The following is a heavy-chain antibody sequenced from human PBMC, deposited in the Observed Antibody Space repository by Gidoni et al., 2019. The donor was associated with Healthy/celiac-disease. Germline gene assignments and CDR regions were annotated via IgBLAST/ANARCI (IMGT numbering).Heavy chain of an antibody. CDR2: IKSKTDGGTT. D-gene: IGHD5-18*01. V-gene: IGHV3-15*01. Sequence: EVQLVESGGGLVKPGGSLRLSCAASGFTFSNAWMSWVRQAPGKGLEWVGRIKSKTDGGTTDYAAPVKGRFTISRDDSKNTLYLQMNSLKTEDTAVYYCTTDPEYSYEMDVGYWGQGTLVTVSS. J-gene: IGHJ4*02. CDR1: GFTFSNAW. CDR3: TTDPEYSYEMDVGY.